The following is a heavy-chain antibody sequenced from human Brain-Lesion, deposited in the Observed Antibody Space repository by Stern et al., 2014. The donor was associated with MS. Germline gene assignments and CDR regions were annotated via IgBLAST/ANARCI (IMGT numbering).Heavy chain of an antibody. CDR1: GFTFDDYA. Sequence: EVQLVESGGDLVQPGRSLRLSCAAFGFTFDDYAMHLVRQAPGKGLEGVAGISWNSGTIGYADSVKGRFTTSRDNAYSSLYLQMNSLRPEDTALYYCARDITGSSAYFAYWGQGTLVTVSS. V-gene: IGHV3-9*01. J-gene: IGHJ4*02. D-gene: IGHD1-14*01. CDR2: ISWNSGTI. CDR3: ARDITGSSAYFAY.